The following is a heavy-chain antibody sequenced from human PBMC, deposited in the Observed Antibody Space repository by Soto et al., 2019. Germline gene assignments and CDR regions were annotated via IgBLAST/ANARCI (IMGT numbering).Heavy chain of an antibody. D-gene: IGHD2-8*01. J-gene: IGHJ4*02. CDR2: INPSGGST. CDR1: GYTFTSYY. CDR3: ARPPYPGCINAVCYPLDY. V-gene: IGHV1-46*01. Sequence: ASVKVSCKASGYTFTSYYMHWVRQAPGQGLEWMGIINPSGGSTNYAQKLQGRVAMTRDTSTSTVYMELNSLRSEDTAVYYCARPPYPGCINAVCYPLDYWGQGTLVTVAS.